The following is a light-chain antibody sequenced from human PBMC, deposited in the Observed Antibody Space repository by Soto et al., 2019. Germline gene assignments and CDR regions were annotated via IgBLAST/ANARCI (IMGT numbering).Light chain of an antibody. CDR1: QSVSSH. CDR3: QHRSSWPLT. J-gene: IGKJ4*01. Sequence: EIALTQSPGTLSLSPGERATLSCRASQSVSSHFAWYQQKPGQAPRLLIYDASNRATGIPARFAGSGSGTEFTLTISSLEPEDFAVYYCQHRSSWPLTFGGGTKVEIK. CDR2: DAS. V-gene: IGKV3-11*01.